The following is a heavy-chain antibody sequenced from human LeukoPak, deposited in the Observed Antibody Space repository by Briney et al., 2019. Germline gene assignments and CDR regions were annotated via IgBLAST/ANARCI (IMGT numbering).Heavy chain of an antibody. J-gene: IGHJ4*02. D-gene: IGHD3-10*01. CDR2: INPNSGGT. CDR1: GYTFTGYY. Sequence: ASVKVSCKASGYTFTGYYMHWVRQAPGQGLEWMGWINPNSGGTNYAQKFQGRVTMTRDTSISTAYRELSRLRSDDTAVYYCARAEYGSGSYHPDYWGQGTLVPVSS. V-gene: IGHV1-2*02. CDR3: ARAEYGSGSYHPDY.